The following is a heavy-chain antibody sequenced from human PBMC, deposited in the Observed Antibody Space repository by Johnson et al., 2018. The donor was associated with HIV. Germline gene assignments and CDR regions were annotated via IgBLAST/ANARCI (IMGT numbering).Heavy chain of an antibody. Sequence: VQLVESGGGLVQPGGSLRLSCAASGFTVSSNYMSWVRQAPGKGLEWVANIKQDGSEKYYVDSVKGRFTISRDNAKNSLLLQRNSLRAEDTAVYYCARGCRDGYTGDAFDIWGQGTMVTVSS. D-gene: IGHD5-24*01. CDR1: GFTVSSNY. CDR3: ARGCRDGYTGDAFDI. CDR2: IKQDGSEK. V-gene: IGHV3-7*01. J-gene: IGHJ3*02.